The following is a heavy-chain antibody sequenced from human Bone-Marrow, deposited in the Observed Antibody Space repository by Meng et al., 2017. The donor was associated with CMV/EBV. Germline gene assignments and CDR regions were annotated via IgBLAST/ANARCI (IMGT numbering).Heavy chain of an antibody. V-gene: IGHV3-30*04. Sequence: GESLKISCAASGFTFSSYAMHWVRQAPGKGLEWVAVISYDGSNKYYADSVKGRFTISRDNSKNTLYLQMNSLRAEDTAVYYCAKDKWGAGLMVYGPFDYWGQGTLVTVSS. J-gene: IGHJ4*02. D-gene: IGHD2-8*01. CDR2: ISYDGSNK. CDR3: AKDKWGAGLMVYGPFDY. CDR1: GFTFSSYA.